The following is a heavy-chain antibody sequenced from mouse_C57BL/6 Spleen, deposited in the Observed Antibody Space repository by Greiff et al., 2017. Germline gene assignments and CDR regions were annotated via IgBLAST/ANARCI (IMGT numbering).Heavy chain of an antibody. CDR1: GYSFTDYN. Sequence: VQLQQSGPELVKPGASVKISCKASGYSFTDYNMNWVKQSHGKSLEWIGVITPNSGTTSYNQKFKGKATLTVDQSSSTAYMQLNSLTSEDSAVYYCARREGDYGSFYFDYWGQGTTLTVSS. D-gene: IGHD1-1*01. CDR3: ARREGDYGSFYFDY. CDR2: ITPNSGTT. V-gene: IGHV1-39*01. J-gene: IGHJ2*01.